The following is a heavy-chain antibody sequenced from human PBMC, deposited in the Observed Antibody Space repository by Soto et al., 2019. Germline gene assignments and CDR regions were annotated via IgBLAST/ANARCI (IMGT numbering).Heavy chain of an antibody. Sequence: LRLSCASSGFTFSSCSMNWVRQAPGKGLEWVSFISGSGDTKYYADSVKDRFTISRDNAKNSLYLQMSSLRDEDTAVYYCAKYCSSDVCFDYWGQGTMVTVYS. J-gene: IGHJ4*02. CDR2: ISGSGDTK. CDR3: AKYCSSDVCFDY. CDR1: GFTFSSCS. D-gene: IGHD2-8*01. V-gene: IGHV3-48*02.